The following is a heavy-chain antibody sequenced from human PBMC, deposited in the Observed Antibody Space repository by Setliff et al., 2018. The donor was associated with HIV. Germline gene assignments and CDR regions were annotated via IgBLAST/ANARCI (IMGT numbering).Heavy chain of an antibody. CDR2: VHKSGNS. Sequence: PSETLSLTCSVSGGSISVNNYYWAWVRQPPGKGLEWIGSVHKSGNSYYKPSLKSRATISVDTSENPFSLRLSSVTAADTAVYYCARLDYSNYYSYYIDVWGEGTMVTVSS. V-gene: IGHV4-39*02. CDR3: ARLDYSNYYSYYIDV. D-gene: IGHD4-4*01. CDR1: GGSISVNNYY. J-gene: IGHJ6*03.